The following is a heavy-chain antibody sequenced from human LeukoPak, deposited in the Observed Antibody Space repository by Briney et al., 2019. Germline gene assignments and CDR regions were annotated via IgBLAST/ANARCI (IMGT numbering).Heavy chain of an antibody. CDR2: INHSGST. D-gene: IGHD3-22*01. V-gene: IGHV4-34*01. J-gene: IGHJ3*02. CDR1: GGSFSGYY. Sequence: PSETLSLTCAVYGGSFSGYYWSWIRQPPGKGLEWIGEINHSGSTNYNPSLKSRVTISVDTSKNQFSLKLSSVTAADTAVYYCARGQEIGDAYDICGQGTMVTVSS. CDR3: ARGQEIGDAYDI.